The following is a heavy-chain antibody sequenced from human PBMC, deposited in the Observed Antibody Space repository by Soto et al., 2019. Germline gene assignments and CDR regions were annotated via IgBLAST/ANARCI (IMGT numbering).Heavy chain of an antibody. J-gene: IGHJ6*02. V-gene: IGHV3-53*01. D-gene: IGHD3-16*01. Sequence: LRLCCAASGFTVRSNFFTWVRQAPGNGLEWVSTLYYGGTMSYADSVKGRFTISRDDSKNTLYLQMNSLRAEDTAVYYCSRDSGDHPPPATWGHGWGQGTTFTLSS. CDR3: SRDSGDHPPPATWGHG. CDR1: GFTVRSNF. CDR2: LYYGGTM.